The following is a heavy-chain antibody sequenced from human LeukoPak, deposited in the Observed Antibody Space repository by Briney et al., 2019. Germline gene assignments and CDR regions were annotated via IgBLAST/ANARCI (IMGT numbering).Heavy chain of an antibody. CDR2: IYHSGST. J-gene: IGHJ3*02. CDR3: ARDGGHYYDSSGYYYEGDAFDI. Sequence: SETLSLTCAVSGVSISSGGYSWSWIRQPPGKGLEWIGYIYHSGSTYYNPSLKSRVTISVDRSKNQFSLKLSSVTAADTAVYYSARDGGHYYDSSGYYYEGDAFDIWGQGTMVTVSS. CDR1: GVSISSGGYS. D-gene: IGHD3-22*01. V-gene: IGHV4-30-2*01.